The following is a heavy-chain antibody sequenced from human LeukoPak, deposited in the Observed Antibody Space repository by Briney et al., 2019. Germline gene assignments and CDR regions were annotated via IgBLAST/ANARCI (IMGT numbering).Heavy chain of an antibody. CDR1: GFTFLNYD. D-gene: IGHD3-22*01. CDR3: ARVLSGSWDWFDP. Sequence: PGGSLRLSCAASGFTFLNYDMNWVRQAPGKGLEWVSGVSGSDDNTYYADSVQGRFTISRDYSKNTLYLQMNSLRAEDTAVYYCARVLSGSWDWFDPWGQGTLVTVSS. V-gene: IGHV3-23*01. J-gene: IGHJ5*02. CDR2: VSGSDDNT.